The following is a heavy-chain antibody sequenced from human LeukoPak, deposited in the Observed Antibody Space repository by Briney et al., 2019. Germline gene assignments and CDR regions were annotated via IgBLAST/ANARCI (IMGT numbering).Heavy chain of an antibody. CDR3: AKDDVSYYYYGMDV. CDR2: ISGSGGST. J-gene: IGHJ6*02. CDR1: GFTFSSYA. Sequence: SGGSLRLSCAASGFTFSSYAMSWVRQAPGKGLEWVSAISGSGGSTYYADSVKGRFTISRDNSKNTLYLQMNSLRAEDTAVYYCAKDDVSYYYYGMDVWGQGTTVTVSS. V-gene: IGHV3-23*01.